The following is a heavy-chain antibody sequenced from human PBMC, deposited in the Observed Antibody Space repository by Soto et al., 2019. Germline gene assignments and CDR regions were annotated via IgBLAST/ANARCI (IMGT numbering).Heavy chain of an antibody. CDR1: GFTFSGSA. V-gene: IGHV3-73*01. CDR2: IRSKANSYAT. Sequence: VGSLRLSCAASGFTFSGSAMHWVRQASGKGLEWVGRIRSKANSYATAYAASVKGRFTISRDDSKNTAYLQMNSLKTEDTAVYYCTRQNYGMDVWGQGTTVTVSS. J-gene: IGHJ6*02. CDR3: TRQNYGMDV.